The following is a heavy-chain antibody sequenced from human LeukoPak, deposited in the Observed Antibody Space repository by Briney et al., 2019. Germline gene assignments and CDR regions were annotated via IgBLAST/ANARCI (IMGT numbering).Heavy chain of an antibody. J-gene: IGHJ6*03. CDR2: MNGGNGNT. D-gene: IGHD2-15*01. CDR3: ARGRGTSGSNRDFYYYYYMDV. V-gene: IGHV1-3*01. Sequence: ASVKVSCKASGYIFTDYAIHWLRQAPGQRPEWMGWMNGGNGNTKYSQKFQGRITLIRDTSAATAYMELSSLRHDDLAVYYCARGRGTSGSNRDFYYYYYMDVWGKGTTVTVSS. CDR1: GYIFTDYA.